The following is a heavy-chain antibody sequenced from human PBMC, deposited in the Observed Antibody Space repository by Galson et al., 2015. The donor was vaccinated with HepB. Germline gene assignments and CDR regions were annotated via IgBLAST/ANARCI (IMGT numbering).Heavy chain of an antibody. CDR1: GFTFSSYW. J-gene: IGHJ3*02. V-gene: IGHV3-7*03. Sequence: SLRLSCAASGFTFSSYWMSWVRQAPGKGLEWVANIKQDGSEEYYVDSVKGRFTISRDNAKNSLYLQMNSLRAEDTAVYYCARDLAPGFGELFAGADAFDIWGQGTMVTVSS. CDR3: ARDLAPGFGELFAGADAFDI. CDR2: IKQDGSEE. D-gene: IGHD3-10*01.